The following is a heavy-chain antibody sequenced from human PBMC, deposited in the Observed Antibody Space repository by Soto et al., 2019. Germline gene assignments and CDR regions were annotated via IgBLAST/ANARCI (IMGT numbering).Heavy chain of an antibody. J-gene: IGHJ4*02. Sequence: ASVKVSCKTSGYSFTDYYMHWVRQAPGQGLEWMGWINPNSGGTNYPRKFQGRVTMTRDTSLNTVYMDVTRLRSDDTAVYYCARDSPSLAYCGGDCYSIDYWGPGTLVTGS. V-gene: IGHV1-2*02. CDR2: INPNSGGT. D-gene: IGHD2-21*02. CDR1: GYSFTDYY. CDR3: ARDSPSLAYCGGDCYSIDY.